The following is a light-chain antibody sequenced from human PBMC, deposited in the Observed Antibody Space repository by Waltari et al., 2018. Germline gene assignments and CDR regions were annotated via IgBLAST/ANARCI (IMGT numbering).Light chain of an antibody. Sequence: DIVMTQSPLSLPVTPGERASISCRSSQSLLHSNGYNYLDWYLNKPGQSPQLLIYLGSNRASGVPDRFSGSGSGTDFTLKISRVEAEDVGVYYCMQALQTPLTFGQGTRLEIK. J-gene: IGKJ5*01. V-gene: IGKV2-28*01. CDR1: QSLLHSNGYNY. CDR3: MQALQTPLT. CDR2: LGS.